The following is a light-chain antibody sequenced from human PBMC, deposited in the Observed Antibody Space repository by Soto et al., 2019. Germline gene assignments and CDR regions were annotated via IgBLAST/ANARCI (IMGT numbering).Light chain of an antibody. V-gene: IGKV3-20*01. J-gene: IGKJ4*01. Sequence: EIVLTQSPGTLSLSPGERATLSCRASQSVSNNYLAWYQQKPGQAPRLLIYGASSRATGIPDRFSGGGSGTDFTLTISRLEPEDFAVYYCQQFSSYPLTFGGGTKV. CDR2: GAS. CDR3: QQFSSYPLT. CDR1: QSVSNNY.